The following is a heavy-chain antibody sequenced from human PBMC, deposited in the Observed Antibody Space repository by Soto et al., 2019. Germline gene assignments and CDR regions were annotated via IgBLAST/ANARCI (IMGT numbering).Heavy chain of an antibody. D-gene: IGHD6-25*01. Sequence: GASVKVSCKASGFTFTSSAVQWVRQARGQRLEWIGWIVVGSGNTNYAQKFQERVTITRDMSTSTAYMELSSLRSEDTAVYYCATGGPYYYGMDVWGKGTTVTVSS. CDR1: GFTFTSSA. CDR2: IVVGSGNT. J-gene: IGHJ6*04. CDR3: ATGGPYYYGMDV. V-gene: IGHV1-58*01.